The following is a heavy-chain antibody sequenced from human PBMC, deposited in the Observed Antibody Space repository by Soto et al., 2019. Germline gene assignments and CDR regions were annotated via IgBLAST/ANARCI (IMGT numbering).Heavy chain of an antibody. V-gene: IGHV1-18*01. J-gene: IGHJ6*02. Sequence: QVQLVQSGVEVKKPGASVKVSCKASGYTFISDGISWVRQAPGQGLEWMGWISGKNGNTNYAQKLQGRGTLTTDTSTITAYMELRSLRSDDTAVYYCARVSSSIVVVPDYGMDVWGHGTTVTVSS. D-gene: IGHD2-15*01. CDR1: GYTFISDG. CDR2: ISGKNGNT. CDR3: ARVSSSIVVVPDYGMDV.